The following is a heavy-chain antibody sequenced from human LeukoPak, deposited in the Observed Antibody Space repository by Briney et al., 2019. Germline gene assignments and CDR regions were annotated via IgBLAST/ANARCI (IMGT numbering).Heavy chain of an antibody. V-gene: IGHV4-59*01. CDR1: GGSISSYY. Sequence: SETLSLTCTVSGGSISSYYWSWIRQAPGKGLEWIANIDYSGNTIYNPALKSRATISVDTSKNQFSLNLSSVTAADTAVYYRARSDFGVPRGGNWFDPWGQGTLVTVSS. D-gene: IGHD3-3*01. CDR2: IDYSGNT. CDR3: ARSDFGVPRGGNWFDP. J-gene: IGHJ5*02.